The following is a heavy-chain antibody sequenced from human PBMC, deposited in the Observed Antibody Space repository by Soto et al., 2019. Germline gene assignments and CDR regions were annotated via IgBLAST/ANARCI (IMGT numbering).Heavy chain of an antibody. CDR3: ARVRGYSGPRDY. CDR2: ISAYNGNT. J-gene: IGHJ4*02. V-gene: IGHV1-18*04. D-gene: IGHD5-12*01. CDR1: VCNFTSYG. Sequence: ASVKVSCKASVCNFTSYGISWVRQAPGQGLEWMGWISAYNGNTNYAQKLQGRVTMTTDTSTSTAYMELRSLRSDDTAVYYCARVRGYSGPRDYWGQGTLVTVSS.